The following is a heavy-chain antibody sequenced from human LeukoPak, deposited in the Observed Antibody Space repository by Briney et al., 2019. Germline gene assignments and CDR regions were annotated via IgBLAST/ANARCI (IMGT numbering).Heavy chain of an antibody. CDR3: ARDGRYCINTCCYGYYGTDV. CDR1: GYTVSSTY. V-gene: IGHV3-53*04. CDR2: IYSGGST. D-gene: IGHD2-2*01. Sequence: QSGGSQTLSWAASGYTVSSTYMSCVRQAPGKGLEWVSVIYSGGSTYYADSVKGRFTISRQNSKNTLDLQMNSLRPEDTAVYYCARDGRYCINTCCYGYYGTDVWGQGTTVTVTS. J-gene: IGHJ6*02.